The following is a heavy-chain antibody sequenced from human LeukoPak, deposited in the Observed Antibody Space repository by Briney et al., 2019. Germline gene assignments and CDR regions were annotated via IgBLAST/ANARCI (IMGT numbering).Heavy chain of an antibody. V-gene: IGHV1-2*02. J-gene: IGHJ3*02. D-gene: IGHD2-2*01. CDR2: INPNSGGT. CDR1: GYTFTGYY. CDR3: ARGYQLLYDAFDI. Sequence: EASVKVSCKASGYTFTGYYMHWVRQAPGQGLEWMGWINPNSGGTNHAQKFQGRVTMTRDTSISTAYMELSRLRSDDTAVYYCARGYQLLYDAFDIWGQGAMVTVSS.